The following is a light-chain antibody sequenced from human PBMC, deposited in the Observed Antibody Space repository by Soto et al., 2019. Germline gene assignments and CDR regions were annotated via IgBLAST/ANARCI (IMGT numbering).Light chain of an antibody. CDR1: QSISIY. J-gene: IGKJ5*01. CDR2: AAS. Sequence: DIQMTQSPSSLSASVGDRVNINFRSSQSISIYLNWYQQKPGKAPKLLIYAASSLQGGVPSRFSGSGSGTDFTLTISSLQPEDFATYYCQQSYITRITCGQGTRREIK. CDR3: QQSYITRIT. V-gene: IGKV1-39*01.